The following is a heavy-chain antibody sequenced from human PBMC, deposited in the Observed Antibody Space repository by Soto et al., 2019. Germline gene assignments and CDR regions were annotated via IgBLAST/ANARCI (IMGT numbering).Heavy chain of an antibody. CDR2: IYYSGST. J-gene: IGHJ4*02. Sequence: PSETLSLTCTVPGGSISSYYWSWIRQPPGKGLEWIGYIYYSGSTNYNPSLKSRVTISVDTSKNQFSLKLSSVTAADTAVYYCARRWGGTFDYWGQGTLVTVSS. CDR3: ARRWGGTFDY. CDR1: GGSISSYY. V-gene: IGHV4-59*01. D-gene: IGHD2-21*01.